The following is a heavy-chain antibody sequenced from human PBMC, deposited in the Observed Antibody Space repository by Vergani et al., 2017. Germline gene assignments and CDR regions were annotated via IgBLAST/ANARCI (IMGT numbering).Heavy chain of an antibody. Sequence: QVQLVQSGAEVKKPGASVTVSCKASGYTFIYHGISWVRQAPGQRLEWMGWISAYSGNTHYAQKFQGGVTMNIDTSTSTAYLEVRSLRSDDTAVYYCARGGVSYDIYGGGHYYFYGMEVWGQGTTVTVSS. J-gene: IGHJ6*02. D-gene: IGHD2-21*01. CDR2: ISAYSGNT. V-gene: IGHV1-18*01. CDR3: ARGGVSYDIYGGGHYYFYGMEV. CDR1: GYTFIYHG.